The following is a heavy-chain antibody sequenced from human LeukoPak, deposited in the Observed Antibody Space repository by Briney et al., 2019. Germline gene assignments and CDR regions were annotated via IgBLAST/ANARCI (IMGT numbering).Heavy chain of an antibody. J-gene: IGHJ5*02. CDR3: ARGGYCSSTSCCSDYWFDP. CDR2: ISAYNGNT. D-gene: IGHD2-2*01. Sequence: ASVKVSCKASGYTFTSYGISWVRQAPGQGLEWMGWISAYNGNTNYAQKLQGRVTMTTDTSTSTAYMELRSLRSDDTAVYYCARGGYCSSTSCCSDYWFDPWGQGTLVTVSS. V-gene: IGHV1-18*01. CDR1: GYTFTSYG.